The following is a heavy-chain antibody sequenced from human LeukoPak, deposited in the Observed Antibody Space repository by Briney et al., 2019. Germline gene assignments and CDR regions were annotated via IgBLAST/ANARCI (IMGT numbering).Heavy chain of an antibody. D-gene: IGHD2-21*02. J-gene: IGHJ4*02. CDR3: AKDMREYCGGDCYPTFDY. Sequence: GRSLRLYCAVSGFTFDDYAMHWVRQAPGKGLVWVSGISWNSGSIGYADSVKGRFTISRDNAKNSLYLQMNSLRAEDTALYYCAKDMREYCGGDCYPTFDYWGQGTLVTVSS. CDR1: GFTFDDYA. V-gene: IGHV3-9*01. CDR2: ISWNSGSI.